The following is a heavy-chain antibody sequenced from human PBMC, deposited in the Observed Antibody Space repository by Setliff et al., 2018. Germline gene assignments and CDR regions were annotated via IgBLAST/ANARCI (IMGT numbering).Heavy chain of an antibody. J-gene: IGHJ4*02. V-gene: IGHV3-74*03. D-gene: IGHD3-9*01. Sequence: GGSLRLSCVASGFTFGRYWMHWVRQVPGKGLLWVSRINGDGTSITYADSVKGRFVISRDNAANMLFLEMTSLRADDTAVYYCTRGVDILTAYAPIDYWGQGTVVTVSS. CDR2: INGDGTSI. CDR1: GFTFGRYW. CDR3: TRGVDILTAYAPIDY.